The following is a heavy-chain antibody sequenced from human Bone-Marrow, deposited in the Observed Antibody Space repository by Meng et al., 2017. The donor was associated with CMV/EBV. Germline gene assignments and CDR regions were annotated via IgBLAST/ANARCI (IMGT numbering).Heavy chain of an antibody. D-gene: IGHD6-19*01. CDR1: GGSISSSSYY. CDR3: ARVNSSGWTYYFDY. J-gene: IGHJ4*02. CDR2: IYYSGST. V-gene: IGHV4-30-4*08. Sequence: LRLSCTVSGGSISSSSYYWSWIRQPPGKGLEWIGYIYYSGSTYYNPSLKSRVTISVDTSKNQFSLKLSSVTAADTAVYYCARVNSSGWTYYFDYWGQGTLVTVSS.